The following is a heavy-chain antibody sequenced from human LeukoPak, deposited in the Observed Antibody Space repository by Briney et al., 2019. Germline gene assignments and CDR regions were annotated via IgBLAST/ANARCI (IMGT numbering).Heavy chain of an antibody. V-gene: IGHV3-21*01. Sequence: GGSLRLSCAASGFTFSSYSMNWVRQAPGKGPEWVSSISSSSSYIYYGDSMKGRFTISRDNAKNSLYLQMNSLRAEDTAVYYCARDPYSGTYGDTYYYYMDVWGKGTTVTISS. CDR3: ARDPYSGTYGDTYYYYMDV. D-gene: IGHD1-26*01. J-gene: IGHJ6*03. CDR1: GFTFSSYS. CDR2: ISSSSSYI.